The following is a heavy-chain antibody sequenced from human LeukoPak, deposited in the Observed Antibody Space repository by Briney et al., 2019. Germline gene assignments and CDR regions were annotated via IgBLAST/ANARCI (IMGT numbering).Heavy chain of an antibody. Sequence: SETLSLTCAVYGGSFSGYYWSWIRQAPGKGLEWISGIIHSGSTNYNPSVKRRVTTSVDTSKNQLSLKLSSVTAAETDVYDCARDIVVVVAATIYYYYGMDVWRKGTTVTVSS. J-gene: IGHJ6*04. CDR3: ARDIVVVVAATIYYYYGMDV. CDR1: GGSFSGYY. V-gene: IGHV4-34*12. D-gene: IGHD2-15*01. CDR2: IIHSGST.